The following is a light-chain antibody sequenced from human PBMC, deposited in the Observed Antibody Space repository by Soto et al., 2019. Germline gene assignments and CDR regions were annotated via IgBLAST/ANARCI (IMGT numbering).Light chain of an antibody. CDR3: LQDYNYPWT. Sequence: MTQSPLSLPVTPGEPASISCRSSQGIRNELGWYQQKTGKAPKLLIYAASTLQSGVPSRFSGSGSGTDFTLTISSLQPEDFATYYCLQDYNYPWTFGQGTKVDIK. V-gene: IGKV1-6*02. J-gene: IGKJ1*01. CDR2: AAS. CDR1: QGIRNE.